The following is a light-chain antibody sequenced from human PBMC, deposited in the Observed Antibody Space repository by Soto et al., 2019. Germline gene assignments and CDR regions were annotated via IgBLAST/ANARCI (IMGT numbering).Light chain of an antibody. CDR2: EVS. Sequence: VLTQPASVSGFPGQSITISCTGTNSDIGAYNYVSWYQQHPGKAPKLMIFEVSDRPSGVSYRFSGSKSGNVASLTISWLQPEDEADYYCSSYTSSSTLRVFGAGTKVTVL. CDR3: SSYTSSSTLRV. CDR1: NSDIGAYNY. J-gene: IGLJ1*01. V-gene: IGLV2-14*03.